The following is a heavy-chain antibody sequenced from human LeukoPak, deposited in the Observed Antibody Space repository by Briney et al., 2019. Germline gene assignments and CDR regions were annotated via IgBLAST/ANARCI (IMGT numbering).Heavy chain of an antibody. CDR2: IIPIFGTA. J-gene: IGHJ6*02. D-gene: IGHD2-2*01. CDR3: ASKYCSSTSCPPYYYYYGMDV. CDR1: GYTFTSYG. Sequence: ASVKVSCKASGYTFTSYGISWVRQAPGQGLEWMGGIIPIFGTANYAQKFQGRVTITADESTSTAYMELSSLRSEDTAVYYCASKYCSSTSCPPYYYYYGMDVWGQGTTVTVSS. V-gene: IGHV1-69*13.